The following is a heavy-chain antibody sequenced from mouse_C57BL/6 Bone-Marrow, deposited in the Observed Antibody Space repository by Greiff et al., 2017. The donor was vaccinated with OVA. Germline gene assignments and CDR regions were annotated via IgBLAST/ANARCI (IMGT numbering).Heavy chain of an antibody. CDR3: ALPYYYGSSPFAY. CDR2: IAPNSGGT. V-gene: IGHV1-72*01. Sequence: QVQLQQPGAELVKPGASVKLSCKASGYTFTSYWMHWVKQRPGRGLEWIGRIAPNSGGTKYNEKFKSKATLTVDKPSSTAYLQLSSLTSEDSAVYYCALPYYYGSSPFAYWGQGTLVTVSA. J-gene: IGHJ3*01. CDR1: GYTFTSYW. D-gene: IGHD1-1*01.